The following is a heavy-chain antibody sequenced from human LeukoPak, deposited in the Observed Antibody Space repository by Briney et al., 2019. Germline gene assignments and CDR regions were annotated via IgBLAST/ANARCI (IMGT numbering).Heavy chain of an antibody. CDR2: IRYDGSNK. CDR3: AKGDTYYYDSSGYFG. J-gene: IGHJ4*02. V-gene: IGHV3-30*02. CDR1: GFTFSSYG. Sequence: PGGSLRLSCAASGFTFSSYGMHWVRQAPGKGLEWVAFIRYDGSNKYYADSVKGRFTISRDNSKNTLYLQMNSLRAEDTAVYYCAKGDTYYYDSSGYFGWGQGTLVTVSS. D-gene: IGHD3-22*01.